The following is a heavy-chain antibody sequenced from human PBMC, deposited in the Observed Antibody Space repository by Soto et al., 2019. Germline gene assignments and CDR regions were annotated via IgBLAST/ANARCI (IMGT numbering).Heavy chain of an antibody. J-gene: IGHJ2*01. CDR2: IWYDGSTT. CDR3: AIEGSGYFDL. CDR1: GFTFSSYG. V-gene: IGHV3-33*01. Sequence: QVQLVESGGGVVQPGRSLRLSCAASGFTFSSYGMHWVRQAPGKGLEWVAVIWYDGSTTYYADSVKGRFTISRDNSKNTLYLQMNSLRAEDTAVYYCAIEGSGYFDLWGRGTLVTVSS. D-gene: IGHD2-15*01.